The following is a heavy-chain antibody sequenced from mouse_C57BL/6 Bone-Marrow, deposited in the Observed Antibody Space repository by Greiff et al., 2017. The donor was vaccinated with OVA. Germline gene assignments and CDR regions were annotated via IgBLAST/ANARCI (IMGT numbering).Heavy chain of an antibody. CDR1: GFTFSSYG. CDR2: ISSGGSYT. Sequence: EVQVVESGGDLVKPGGSLKLSCAASGFTFSSYGMSWVRQTPDKRLEWVATISSGGSYTYYPDSVKGRFTISRDNAKNTLYLQMSSLKSEDTAMYYCARHAPIYYDPSFAYWGQGTLVTVSA. V-gene: IGHV5-6*01. CDR3: ARHAPIYYDPSFAY. D-gene: IGHD2-4*01. J-gene: IGHJ3*01.